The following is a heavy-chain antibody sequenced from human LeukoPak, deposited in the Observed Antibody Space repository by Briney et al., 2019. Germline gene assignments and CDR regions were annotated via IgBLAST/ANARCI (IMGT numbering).Heavy chain of an antibody. D-gene: IGHD2-21*02. CDR1: EYTFTAYY. V-gene: IGHV1-2*02. CDR3: AREGGYCGGDCYKAPTAFDI. Sequence: GASVKVSCKASEYTFTAYYIHWVRQAPGQGLEWMGWINPNSGGTTYAQKFQGRVTMTRDTSISTAYMELSRLTPDDTAVYYCAREGGYCGGDCYKAPTAFDIWGQGAMVTVSS. J-gene: IGHJ3*02. CDR2: INPNSGGT.